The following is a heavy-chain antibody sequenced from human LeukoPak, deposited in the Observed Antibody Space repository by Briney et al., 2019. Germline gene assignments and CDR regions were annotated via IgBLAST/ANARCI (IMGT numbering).Heavy chain of an antibody. D-gene: IGHD3-22*01. V-gene: IGHV3-30*02. CDR3: AKNRDSSDYPRDSDY. CDR2: IRHDGSYQ. CDR1: RFTFSSYG. Sequence: PGGSLRLSCAASRFTFSSYGMHWVRQTPGKGLEWVAFIRHDGSYQQYADSVKGRFTVSRDNSKDTVYLQMNSLRTEDTAVYYCAKNRDSSDYPRDSDYWGQGSLVTVSS. J-gene: IGHJ4*02.